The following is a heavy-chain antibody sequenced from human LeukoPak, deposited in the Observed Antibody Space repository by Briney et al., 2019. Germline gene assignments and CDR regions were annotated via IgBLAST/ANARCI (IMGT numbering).Heavy chain of an antibody. Sequence: MASETLSLTCTVSGDSISSGDYYWSWIRQPAGKGLEWIGRISSSGSTNYNPSLKSRVTISVDTSKNQFSLKLSSVTAADTAVYYCARAEPYSSSWYEVYYYYMDVWGKGTTVTVSS. CDR2: ISSSGST. J-gene: IGHJ6*03. D-gene: IGHD6-13*01. CDR1: GDSISSGDYY. CDR3: ARAEPYSSSWYEVYYYYMDV. V-gene: IGHV4-61*02.